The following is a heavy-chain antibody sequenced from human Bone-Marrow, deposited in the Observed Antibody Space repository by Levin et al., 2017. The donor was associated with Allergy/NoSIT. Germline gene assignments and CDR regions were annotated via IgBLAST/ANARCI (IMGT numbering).Heavy chain of an antibody. CDR1: FFLFLLSS. CDR2: INSDSTST. J-gene: IGHJ2*01. D-gene: IGHD5-12*01. V-gene: IGHV3-23*03. CDR3: AKEYRDHNWYIDL. Sequence: GGSLRLSFSSSFFLFLLSSLPFFLPSLLKRMAWVSIINSDSTSTYYADSVRGRFTISRDNSKNTVFLQMNSLTDEDTAVYFCAKEYRDHNWYIDLWGRGTLVTVSS.